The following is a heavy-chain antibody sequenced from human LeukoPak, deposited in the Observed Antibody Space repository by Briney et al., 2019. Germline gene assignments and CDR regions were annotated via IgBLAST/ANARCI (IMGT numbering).Heavy chain of an antibody. Sequence: GRSLRLSCATSGFTFSHYGVHWVRQAPGKGLEWVAVIWSDGTNSFYGDPVKGRFTISRDNFQRTVYLQMNSLRAEDTAVYYCAKDAQRGFDYSNSLDKWGQGTLVTVSS. CDR3: AKDAQRGFDYSNSLDK. J-gene: IGHJ4*02. CDR2: IWSDGTNS. CDR1: GFTFSHYG. D-gene: IGHD4-11*01. V-gene: IGHV3-33*06.